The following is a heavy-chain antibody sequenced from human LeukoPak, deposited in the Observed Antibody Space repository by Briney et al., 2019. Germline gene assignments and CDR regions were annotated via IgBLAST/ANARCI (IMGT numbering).Heavy chain of an antibody. CDR1: GFTFTTYS. Sequence: GGSLRLSCEASGFTFTTYSMTWVRQAPGKGLEWVSIISSGSSAIFSADALKGRFTISSGDAKNLLYLDMNSLRAEDAAVYYCARGHTAVTRHFDFWGQGTLVTVSS. D-gene: IGHD4-17*01. CDR2: ISSGSSAI. CDR3: ARGHTAVTRHFDF. V-gene: IGHV3-21*01. J-gene: IGHJ4*02.